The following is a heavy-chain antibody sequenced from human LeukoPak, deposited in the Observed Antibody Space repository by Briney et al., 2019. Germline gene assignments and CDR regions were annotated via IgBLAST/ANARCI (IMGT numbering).Heavy chain of an antibody. V-gene: IGHV3-30*18. J-gene: IGHJ4*02. CDR3: ANEDPFDY. CDR2: ISYDGSNK. CDR1: GFTFSDHH. Sequence: GGSLRLSCAVSGFTFSDHHMDWVRQAPGKGLEWVAVISYDGSNKYYADSVKGRFTISRDNSKNTLYLQMNSLRAEDTAVYYCANEDPFDYWGQGTLVTVSS.